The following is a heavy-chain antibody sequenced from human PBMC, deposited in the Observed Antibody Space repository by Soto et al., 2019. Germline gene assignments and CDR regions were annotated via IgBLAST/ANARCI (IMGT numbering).Heavy chain of an antibody. V-gene: IGHV1-46*01. D-gene: IGHD3-22*01. CDR3: ARDLSHRVWLSLYYYGMDV. CDR2: INPSGGST. CDR1: GYTFTSYY. J-gene: IGHJ6*02. Sequence: ASVKVSCKASGYTFTSYYMHWVRQAPGQGLEWMGIINPSGGSTSYAQKFQGRVTMTRDTSTSTVYMELSSLRSDDTAVYYCARDLSHRVWLSLYYYGMDVWGQGTTVTVSS.